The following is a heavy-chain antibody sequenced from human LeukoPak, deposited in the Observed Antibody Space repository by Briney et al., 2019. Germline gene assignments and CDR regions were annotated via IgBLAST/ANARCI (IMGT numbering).Heavy chain of an antibody. CDR2: IYPGDSDT. J-gene: IGHJ3*02. V-gene: IGHV5-51*01. D-gene: IGHD2-15*01. CDR1: GYSFTSYW. CDR3: ARRDVVVVAATDHDAFDI. Sequence: GESLKISCKGSGYSFTSYWIGWVRQMPGKGLEWMGIIYPGDSDTRYSPSFQGQVTISADKSISTAYLQWSSLKASDTAMYYCARRDVVVVAATDHDAFDIWGQGTVVTVSS.